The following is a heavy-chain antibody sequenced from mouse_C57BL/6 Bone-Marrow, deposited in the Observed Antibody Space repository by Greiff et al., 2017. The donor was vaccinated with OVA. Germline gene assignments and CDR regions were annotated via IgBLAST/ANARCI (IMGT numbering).Heavy chain of an antibody. V-gene: IGHV1-4*01. CDR2: INPSSGYT. CDR3: ARRVTTVVYFDY. Sequence: QVHVKQSGAELARPGASVKMSCKASGYTFTSYTMHWVKQRPGQGLEWIGYINPSSGYTKYNQKFKDKATLTADKSSSTAYMQLSSLTSEDSAVYYCARRVTTVVYFDYWGQGTTLTVSS. J-gene: IGHJ2*01. D-gene: IGHD1-1*01. CDR1: GYTFTSYT.